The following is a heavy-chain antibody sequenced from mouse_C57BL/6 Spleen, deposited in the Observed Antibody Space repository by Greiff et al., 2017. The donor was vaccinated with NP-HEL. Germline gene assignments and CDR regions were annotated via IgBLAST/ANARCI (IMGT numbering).Heavy chain of an antibody. D-gene: IGHD1-1*01. J-gene: IGHJ2*01. CDR3: ARDNYYPRNYFDY. V-gene: IGHV5-4*01. CDR1: GFTFSSYA. CDR2: ISDGGSYT. Sequence: EVKLVESGGGLVKPGGSLKLSCAASGFTFSSYAMSWVRQTPEKRLEWVATISDGGSYTYYPDNVKGRFTISRDNAKNNLYLQMSHLKSEDTAMYYCARDNYYPRNYFDYWGQGTTLTVSS.